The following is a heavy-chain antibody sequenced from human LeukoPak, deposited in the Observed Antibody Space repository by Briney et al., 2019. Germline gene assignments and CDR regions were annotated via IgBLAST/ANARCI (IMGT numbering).Heavy chain of an antibody. CDR3: ARYFASIASLYYFDY. Sequence: PSETLSLTCADAGGFISPYYWSWILQPPGKGLEWIGDIYYSGSTNYNPSLKSRVTISVDTSKNQLSLRLSSVTAADTAVYYCARYFASIASLYYFDYWGQGTLVTVSS. J-gene: IGHJ4*02. D-gene: IGHD3-22*01. CDR1: GGFISPYY. CDR2: IYYSGST. V-gene: IGHV4-59*01.